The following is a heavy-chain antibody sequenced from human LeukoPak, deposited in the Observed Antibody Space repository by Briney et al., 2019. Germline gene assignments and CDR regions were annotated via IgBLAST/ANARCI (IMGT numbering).Heavy chain of an antibody. Sequence: GGSLRLSCAASGFTLSSFGMHWVRQAPGKGLEWVSFISYDGNNEYYADSVKGRFTISRDNSKNTLYLQMNSLRAEDTAVYYCTRDMMGARNAFDIWGQGTMVTVSS. CDR2: ISYDGNNE. V-gene: IGHV3-30*03. CDR3: TRDMMGARNAFDI. CDR1: GFTLSSFG. J-gene: IGHJ3*02. D-gene: IGHD3-16*01.